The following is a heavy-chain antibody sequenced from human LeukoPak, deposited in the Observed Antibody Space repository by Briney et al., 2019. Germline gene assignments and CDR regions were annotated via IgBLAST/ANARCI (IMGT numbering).Heavy chain of an antibody. V-gene: IGHV3-30-3*01. D-gene: IGHD5-12*01. Sequence: PGGSLRLSCVTSGFTFSTYGLHWVRQAPGKGLEWLAVLSYDGTNKYYADSVRGRFTIPRDNSKNTLYLQMNSLRAEDTAVYYCAIGYGGYLSQSAFDIWGQGTLLTVSS. CDR2: LSYDGTNK. CDR1: GFTFSTYG. CDR3: AIGYGGYLSQSAFDI. J-gene: IGHJ3*02.